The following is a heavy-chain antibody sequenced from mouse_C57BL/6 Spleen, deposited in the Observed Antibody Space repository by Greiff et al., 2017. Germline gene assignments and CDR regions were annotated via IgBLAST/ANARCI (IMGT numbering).Heavy chain of an antibody. CDR3: ARSDLLRYYAMDY. J-gene: IGHJ4*01. Sequence: EVKLQESGPELVKPGASVKISCKASGYSFTDYNMNWVKQSNGKSLEWIGVINPNYGTTSYNQKFKGKATLTVDQSSSTAYMQLNSLNSEDSAVYYCARSDLLRYYAMDYWGQGTSVTVSS. D-gene: IGHD1-1*01. CDR1: GYSFTDYN. CDR2: INPNYGTT. V-gene: IGHV1-39*01.